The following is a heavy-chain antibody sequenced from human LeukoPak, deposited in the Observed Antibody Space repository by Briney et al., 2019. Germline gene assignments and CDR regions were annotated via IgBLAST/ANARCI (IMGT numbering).Heavy chain of an antibody. CDR3: AKRIATAGKHYFDN. V-gene: IGHV3-48*01. D-gene: IGHD6-13*01. J-gene: IGHJ4*02. CDR1: GFTFSRYS. CDR2: ISSSSSTI. Sequence: GGSLRLSCAASGFTFSRYSMNWVRQAPGKGLEWVSYISSSSSTIHYADSVKARFTISKDNAKNSLYLQMNSLRGEDTAVYYCAKRIATAGKHYFDNWGQGTLVTVSS.